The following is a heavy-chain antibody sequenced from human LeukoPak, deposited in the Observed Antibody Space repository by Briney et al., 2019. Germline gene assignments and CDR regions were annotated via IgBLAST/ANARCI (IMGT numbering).Heavy chain of an antibody. D-gene: IGHD3-10*01. CDR2: INPSGGST. CDR3: ARRYYGSGSYYWFDP. V-gene: IGHV1-46*01. CDR1: GYTFTSYY. J-gene: IGHJ5*02. Sequence: ASVKVSCKASGYTFTSYYMHWVRQAPGQGLEWMGIINPSGGSTSYAQKFQGRVTMTRDTSTSTVHMELSSLRSEDTAVYYCARRYYGSGSYYWFDPWGQGTLVTVSS.